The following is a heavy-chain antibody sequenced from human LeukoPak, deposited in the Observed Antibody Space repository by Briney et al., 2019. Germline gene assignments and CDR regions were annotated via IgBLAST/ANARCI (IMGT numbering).Heavy chain of an antibody. CDR1: GGSISTYY. D-gene: IGHD3-16*02. Sequence: PSETLSLTCSVSGGSISTYYWSWIRQPPGKGLEWIGYIYYSGSTNYNPSLKSRVTISVDTSKNQFSLKLSSVTAADTAVYYCARDHYDYVWGSYHYFDYWGQGTLVTVSS. CDR2: IYYSGST. CDR3: ARDHYDYVWGSYHYFDY. V-gene: IGHV4-59*01. J-gene: IGHJ4*02.